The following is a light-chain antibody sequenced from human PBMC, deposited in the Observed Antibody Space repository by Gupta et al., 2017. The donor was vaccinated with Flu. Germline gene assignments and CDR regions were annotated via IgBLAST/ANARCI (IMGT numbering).Light chain of an antibody. CDR3: QQYGYSSLT. J-gene: IGKJ4*01. Sequence: EIVLTQSPGTLSLSPGERATLSCRASQSVSSTYLAWYQQKSGQAPRLLIYGSSSRATGIPDRFSGSGSGTDFTLTISRLEPEDFAVYYCQQYGYSSLTFGGGTKVEI. CDR1: QSVSSTY. V-gene: IGKV3-20*01. CDR2: GSS.